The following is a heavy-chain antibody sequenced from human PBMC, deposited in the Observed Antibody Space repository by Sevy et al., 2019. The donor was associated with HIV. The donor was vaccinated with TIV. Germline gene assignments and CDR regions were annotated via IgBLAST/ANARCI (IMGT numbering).Heavy chain of an antibody. Sequence: GGSLRLSCAASGFTFSKYGMHWVRQAPGKGLEWVALIWYDGSNKYYADSVKGRFTISRDNSKNTLYLQMNSLRAEDTAVYYCARGADYYDSSGASCDYWGQGTLVTVSS. J-gene: IGHJ4*02. CDR3: ARGADYYDSSGASCDY. CDR2: IWYDGSNK. CDR1: GFTFSKYG. D-gene: IGHD3-22*01. V-gene: IGHV3-33*01.